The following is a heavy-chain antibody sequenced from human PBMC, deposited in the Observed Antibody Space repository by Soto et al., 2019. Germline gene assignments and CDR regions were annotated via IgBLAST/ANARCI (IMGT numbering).Heavy chain of an antibody. V-gene: IGHV3-74*01. J-gene: IGHJ4*02. CDR1: GFLFNTYW. D-gene: IGHD3-9*01. CDR3: AIGGGDYNYLDY. CDR2: IKSDGSST. Sequence: EVQLLESGGGLVQPGGSLRLSCAASGFLFNTYWMFWVRQAPRKGLLWVSRIKSDGSSTNYADSVKGRFTISRDNAKNTLYLQMTSLRAEDTAVYYCAIGGGDYNYLDYWGQRILVTVSS.